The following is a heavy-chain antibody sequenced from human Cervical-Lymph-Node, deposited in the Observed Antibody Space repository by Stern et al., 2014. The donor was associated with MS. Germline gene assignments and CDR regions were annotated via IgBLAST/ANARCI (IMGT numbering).Heavy chain of an antibody. J-gene: IGHJ4*02. D-gene: IGHD5-24*01. CDR1: GFTFSSYA. Sequence: EVQLVESGGGLVQPGGSLRLSCATSGFTFSSYAMSWVRQAPGKGLEWVSAVSGSGASTYYADSVKGRFTISRDNSKKALYLQMYSLRVEDTAVYYCAKNPPNPGEKGGWLQNYWGQGTLVTVSS. V-gene: IGHV3-23*04. CDR2: VSGSGAST. CDR3: AKNPPNPGEKGGWLQNY.